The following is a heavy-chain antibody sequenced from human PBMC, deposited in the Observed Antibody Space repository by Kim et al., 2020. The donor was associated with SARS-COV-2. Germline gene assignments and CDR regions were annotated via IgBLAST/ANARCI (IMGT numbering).Heavy chain of an antibody. D-gene: IGHD1-20*01. J-gene: IGHJ4*02. CDR3: TTWDFGMVDY. V-gene: IGHV3-15*01. CDR2: TT. Sequence: TTGYAAPGKGRFTISSDDSKNTLYLQMNSLRTEDTAVYYCTTWDFGMVDYWGQGTLVTVSS.